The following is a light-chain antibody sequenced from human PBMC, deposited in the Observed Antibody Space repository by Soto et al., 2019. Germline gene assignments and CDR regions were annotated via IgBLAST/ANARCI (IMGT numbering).Light chain of an antibody. V-gene: IGKV2-28*01. CDR3: MQDLQPPFT. CDR1: QSLLHSNGYNY. J-gene: IGKJ3*01. CDR2: LGS. Sequence: DIVMTQSPLSLPVTPGEPASISCRSSQSLLHSNGYNYLDWYLQKPGQSPQLLIYLGSNRASGVPDRFSGGGSGTDFTLKISRVEAEDVGIYYGMQDLQPPFTFGPGTKVDI.